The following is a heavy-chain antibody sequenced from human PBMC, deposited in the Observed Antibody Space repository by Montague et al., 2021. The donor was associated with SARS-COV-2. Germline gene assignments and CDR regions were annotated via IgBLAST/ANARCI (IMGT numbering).Heavy chain of an antibody. J-gene: IGHJ4*02. CDR1: RGSFHIFS. V-gene: IGHV4-34*01. D-gene: IGHD2-21*01. Sequence: SETLSLTCAVYRGSFHIFSWGWIRQSPEKGLEWIGEIDHRGNTNHNPSLKSRVTISVDTSKNQFSLTLTSVTAADTAIYYCARGTCVVGITPGFGYWGQGTQVAVSS. CDR3: ARGTCVVGITPGFGY. CDR2: IDHRGNT.